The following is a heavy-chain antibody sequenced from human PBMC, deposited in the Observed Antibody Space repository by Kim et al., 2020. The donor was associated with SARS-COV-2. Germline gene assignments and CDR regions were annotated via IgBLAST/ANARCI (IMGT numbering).Heavy chain of an antibody. Sequence: SETLSLTCVVSGGPFTDHYWSWIRQPPGKGLEWIGEINHKANTAYNPSLKSRVAISVDTSKKEVSLRLYSVTAADTAVYFCARGYKTDWYVGTNWGQGTLVTVSS. CDR1: GGPFTDHY. CDR2: INHKANT. V-gene: IGHV4-34*01. D-gene: IGHD3-9*01. CDR3: ARGYKTDWYVGTN. J-gene: IGHJ4*02.